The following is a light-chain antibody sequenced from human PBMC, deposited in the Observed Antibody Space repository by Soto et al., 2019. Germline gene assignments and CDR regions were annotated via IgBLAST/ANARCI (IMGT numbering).Light chain of an antibody. CDR3: QQYNSYWT. CDR2: GAT. J-gene: IGKJ1*01. V-gene: IGKV1-9*01. Sequence: IQLTQSPSSLSASVGDRVSITCRASQGISSYLAWYQQKPGKAPNVLISGATTLQSGVPSRFSGSGSGTEFTLTISSLQPDDFATYYCQQYNSYWTFGQGTKVDIK. CDR1: QGISSY.